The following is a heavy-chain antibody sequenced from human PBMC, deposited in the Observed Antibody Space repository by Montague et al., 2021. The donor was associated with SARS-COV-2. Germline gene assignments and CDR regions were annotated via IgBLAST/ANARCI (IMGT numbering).Heavy chain of an antibody. CDR1: GFSLSTSGMC. CDR3: ALETPMVTFLA. D-gene: IGHD5-18*01. Sequence: ALVKPTQTLTLTCTFSGFSLSTSGMCVSWIRQPPGKALEWLARIGWDDDKYYSTSLETRLTISKDTSKNQVVLTMTNIDPVDTATYYCALETPMVTFLAWGQGTLVTVSS. CDR2: IGWDDDK. V-gene: IGHV2-70*11. J-gene: IGHJ5*02.